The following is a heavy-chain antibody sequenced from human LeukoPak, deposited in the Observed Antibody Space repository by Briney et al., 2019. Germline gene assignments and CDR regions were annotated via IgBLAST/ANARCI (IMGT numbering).Heavy chain of an antibody. J-gene: IGHJ4*02. Sequence: PSETLSLTCTVSGGSISSYYWNWIRQPPGKGLEWIAYISDIGSINYNPSLKSRVTISLDTSKNQFSLKLSSATAADTAVYYCAGHHPRNTVDFWGQGTLVTVSS. V-gene: IGHV4-59*08. CDR2: ISDIGSI. CDR1: GGSISSYY. D-gene: IGHD2/OR15-2a*01. CDR3: AGHHPRNTVDF.